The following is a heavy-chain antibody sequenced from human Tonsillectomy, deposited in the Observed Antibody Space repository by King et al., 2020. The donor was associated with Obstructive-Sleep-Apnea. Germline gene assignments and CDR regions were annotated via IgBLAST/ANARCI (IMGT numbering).Heavy chain of an antibody. Sequence: VQLQESGPGLVKPSETLSLTCTVSGGSISSYYWSWIRQPAGKALEWSGRTYTIGSTNYNPSLKSRVTMSVDTSKNQFSLKLSSVTAADTAVYYCARGYCSGGSCVSYNWFDPWGQGTLVTVSS. CDR1: GGSISSYY. CDR2: TYTIGST. CDR3: ARGYCSGGSCVSYNWFDP. J-gene: IGHJ5*02. V-gene: IGHV4-4*07. D-gene: IGHD2-15*01.